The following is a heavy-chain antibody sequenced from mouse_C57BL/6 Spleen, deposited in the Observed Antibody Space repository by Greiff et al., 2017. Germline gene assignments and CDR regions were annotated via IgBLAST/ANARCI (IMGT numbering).Heavy chain of an antibody. J-gene: IGHJ2*01. Sequence: QVQLQQPGAELVMPGASVKLSCKASGYTFTSYWMHWVKQRPGQGLEWIGEIDPSDSYTNYNQKFKGKSTLTGDKSSSTAYMQLSSLTSEDSAVYYCARGSSFYYFDYWGQGTTLTVSS. V-gene: IGHV1-69*01. D-gene: IGHD1-1*01. CDR2: IDPSDSYT. CDR3: ARGSSFYYFDY. CDR1: GYTFTSYW.